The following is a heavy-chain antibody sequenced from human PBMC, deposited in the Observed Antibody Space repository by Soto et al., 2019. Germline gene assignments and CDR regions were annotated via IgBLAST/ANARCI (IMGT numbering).Heavy chain of an antibody. V-gene: IGHV3-30-3*01. D-gene: IGHD2-15*01. CDR3: ARGLVVAAQGGGY. Sequence: PGGSLRLSCAASGFTFSSYAMHWVRQAPGKGLEWVAVISYDGSNKYYADSVKGRFTISRDNSKNTLYLQMNSLRAEDTAVYYCARGLVVAAQGGGYWGQGTLVTVSS. J-gene: IGHJ4*02. CDR2: ISYDGSNK. CDR1: GFTFSSYA.